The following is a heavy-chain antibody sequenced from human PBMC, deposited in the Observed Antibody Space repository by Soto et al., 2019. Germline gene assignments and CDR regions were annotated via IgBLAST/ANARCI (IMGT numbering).Heavy chain of an antibody. CDR2: ISSSSSYI. J-gene: IGHJ6*02. CDR1: GFTFSSYS. D-gene: IGHD4-17*01. V-gene: IGHV3-21*01. Sequence: EVQLVESGGGLVKPGGSLRLSCAASGFTFSSYSMNWVRQAPGKGLEWVSSISSSSSYIYYADSVKGRFTISRDNAKNSLYLQMNSLRAEDTAVYYCARWGGPHYGDYVSGMDVWGHGTTVTV. CDR3: ARWGGPHYGDYVSGMDV.